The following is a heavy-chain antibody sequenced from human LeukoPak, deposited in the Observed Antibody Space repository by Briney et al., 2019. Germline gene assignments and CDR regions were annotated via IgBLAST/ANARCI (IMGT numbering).Heavy chain of an antibody. CDR1: GNSFSNYW. V-gene: IGHV5-51*01. Sequence: GESLKISCKGSGNSFSNYWIGWVRQLPGRGLEWMGIIYPGDSDTRYSPSFQGQVTISADKSISTAYLQWSSLKASDTAMYYCATVESSFDAFDIWGQGTMVTVSS. J-gene: IGHJ3*02. CDR2: IYPGDSDT. D-gene: IGHD1-26*01. CDR3: ATVESSFDAFDI.